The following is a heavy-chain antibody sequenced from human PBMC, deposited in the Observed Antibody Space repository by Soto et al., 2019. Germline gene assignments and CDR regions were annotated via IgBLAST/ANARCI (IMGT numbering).Heavy chain of an antibody. Sequence: DVHLVESGGALVQPGGSLRLSCAGSGFMFSNFWMHWVRQAPGKGLVWVARINTDGSETSHADSVKGRFTISRDNAKSTLYLQMNSLREEDSAMYYCARQTGLGATNYWGQGTMVTVSS. CDR1: GFMFSNFW. J-gene: IGHJ4*02. CDR2: INTDGSET. D-gene: IGHD1-26*01. V-gene: IGHV3-74*01. CDR3: ARQTGLGATNY.